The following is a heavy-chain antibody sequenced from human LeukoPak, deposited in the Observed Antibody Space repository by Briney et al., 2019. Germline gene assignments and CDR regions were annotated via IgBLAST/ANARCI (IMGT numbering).Heavy chain of an antibody. Sequence: GGSLRLSCAASGFAFSNYAMSWVRQAPGKGLEWLSAISGDGGSTYHADSVRGRFTISRDNSRNTLYLPMNSLRADDTAVYYCAIPTGVVVPGSDSWGQGTLVTVSS. CDR3: AIPTGVVVPGSDS. V-gene: IGHV3-23*01. D-gene: IGHD6-19*01. J-gene: IGHJ4*02. CDR2: ISGDGGST. CDR1: GFAFSNYA.